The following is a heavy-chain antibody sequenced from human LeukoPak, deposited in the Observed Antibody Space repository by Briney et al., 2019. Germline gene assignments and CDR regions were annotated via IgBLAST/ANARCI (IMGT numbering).Heavy chain of an antibody. V-gene: IGHV4-59*08. D-gene: IGHD6-19*01. CDR1: GDSISTYY. CDR2: SYYSGIT. CDR3: ARLASSGWSHCDY. J-gene: IGHJ4*02. Sequence: SETLSLTCTVSGDSISTYYWSWIRQSPGKGLEWIGYSYYSGITSYNPSLKSRVTMSVDESKNQLSLKMNSVTAADTAVYYCARLASSGWSHCDYWGQGTLVTVSS.